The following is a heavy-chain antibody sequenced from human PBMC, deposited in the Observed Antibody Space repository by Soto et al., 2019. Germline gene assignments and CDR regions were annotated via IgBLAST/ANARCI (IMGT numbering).Heavy chain of an antibody. CDR1: GGSISSSSYY. CDR3: ARHTPAISISDH. J-gene: IGHJ4*02. Sequence: QLQLQESGPGLVKPSETLSLTCTVSGGSISSSSYYWGWIRQPPGKGLEWIGSIYYSVSTYYNPSLKSRVTISVDTSKNQFSLKLSSVTAADTAVYYWARHTPAISISDHWGQGTLVTVSS. V-gene: IGHV4-39*01. D-gene: IGHD2-15*01. CDR2: IYYSVST.